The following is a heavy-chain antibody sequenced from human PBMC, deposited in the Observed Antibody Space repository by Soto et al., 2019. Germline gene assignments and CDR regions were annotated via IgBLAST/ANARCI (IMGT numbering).Heavy chain of an antibody. CDR3: AREPPNYGSGTSSDAFDI. CDR2: ISSGGSSV. D-gene: IGHD3-10*01. CDR1: GFTFSSYE. J-gene: IGHJ3*02. V-gene: IGHV3-48*03. Sequence: GGSLRLSCTASGFTFSSYEMNWVRQAPGKGLEWVSYISSGGSSVNYADSVKGRFTISRDNTKRSLHLQMNSLRVEDTAVYYCAREPPNYGSGTSSDAFDIWGQGTMVTVS.